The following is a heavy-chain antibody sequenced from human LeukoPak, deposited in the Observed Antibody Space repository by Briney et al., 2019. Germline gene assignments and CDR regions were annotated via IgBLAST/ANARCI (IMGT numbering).Heavy chain of an antibody. Sequence: GGSLRLSCAASGFTFSNYAMSWGRQAPGRGLEWVSTSSESGSATRYADTVKGRFTISRDNSMSTMYLQMDSLRAEDTAVYYCAKDRRGNWNYVGHFEHWGQGTLVTVSS. CDR3: AKDRRGNWNYVGHFEH. CDR2: SSESGSAT. V-gene: IGHV3-23*01. D-gene: IGHD1-7*01. CDR1: GFTFSNYA. J-gene: IGHJ4*02.